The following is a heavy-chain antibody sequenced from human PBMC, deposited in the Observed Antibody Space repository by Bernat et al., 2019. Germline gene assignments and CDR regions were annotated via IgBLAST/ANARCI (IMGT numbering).Heavy chain of an antibody. D-gene: IGHD6-13*01. Sequence: QVQLQESGPGLVKPSGTLSLTCAVSGGSISSSNWWSWVRQPPGKGLEWIGEIYHNGRTNYNPSLKSRVTISVDKSKNQFSLKLSSVTAADTAVYYCARDRWAAAGNDFDYWGQGTLVTVSS. CDR1: GGSISSSNW. J-gene: IGHJ4*02. CDR2: IYHNGRT. V-gene: IGHV4-4*02. CDR3: ARDRWAAAGNDFDY.